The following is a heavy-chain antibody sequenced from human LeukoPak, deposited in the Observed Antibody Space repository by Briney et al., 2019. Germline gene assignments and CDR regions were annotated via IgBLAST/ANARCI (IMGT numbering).Heavy chain of an antibody. V-gene: IGHV4-34*01. CDR3: ARVPLRFLEPFDY. Sequence: SETLSLTCAVYGGSVSGYYWSWIRQPPEKGLEWIGEISHRGRTHYTPSLQSRVTMSVDTSKNQFALNLNSVTAADTAVYYCARVPLRFLEPFDYWGQGILDTVSS. CDR1: GGSVSGYY. CDR2: ISHRGRT. D-gene: IGHD3-3*01. J-gene: IGHJ4*02.